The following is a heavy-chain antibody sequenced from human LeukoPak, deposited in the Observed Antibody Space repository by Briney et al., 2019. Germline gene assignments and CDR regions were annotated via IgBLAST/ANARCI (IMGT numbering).Heavy chain of an antibody. D-gene: IGHD6-6*01. CDR1: GGSISSTNW. J-gene: IGHJ4*02. Sequence: SETLSPTCAVSGGSISSTNWWSWVRQPPGKGLEWIGEIYHSGSTNYNPSLKSRVTISVDTSKNQFSLKLSSVTAADTAVYYCARRLSTYSSSPYFDYWGQGTLVTVSS. V-gene: IGHV4-4*02. CDR2: IYHSGST. CDR3: ARRLSTYSSSPYFDY.